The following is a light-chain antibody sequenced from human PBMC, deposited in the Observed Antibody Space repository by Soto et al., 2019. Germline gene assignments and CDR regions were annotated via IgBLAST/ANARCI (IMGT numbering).Light chain of an antibody. V-gene: IGKV4-1*01. CDR3: QQYYNTRWT. Sequence: DIVLTQSPDSLAVSLGERATINCKSSQSVLYNSNNKNYLAWFQQKTGQPPKLLIYWASTRESGVPDRFSGSGSGTDFTLTISSLQAEDVAVYYCQQYYNTRWTFGQGTKVEIK. J-gene: IGKJ1*01. CDR2: WAS. CDR1: QSVLYNSNNKNY.